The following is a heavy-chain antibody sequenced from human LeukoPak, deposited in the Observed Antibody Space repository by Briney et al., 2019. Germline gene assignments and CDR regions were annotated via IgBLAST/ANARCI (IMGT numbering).Heavy chain of an antibody. D-gene: IGHD5-18*01. CDR1: GFTFSSYA. Sequence: QTGGSLRLSCAASGFTFSSYAMSWFRQAPGKELDWVSAISGRGGSTYYADSVKGRFTISRDNSKNTVYLQMNSLRAEDTAVFYCAKEVYSYGPFDSWGQGTLVTVSS. CDR2: ISGRGGST. V-gene: IGHV3-23*01. J-gene: IGHJ4*02. CDR3: AKEVYSYGPFDS.